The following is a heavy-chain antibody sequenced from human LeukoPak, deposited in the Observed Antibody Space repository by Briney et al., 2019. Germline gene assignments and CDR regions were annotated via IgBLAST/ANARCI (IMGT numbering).Heavy chain of an antibody. CDR3: VKGMEDYDILTGVLDV. CDR2: ISSNGGST. V-gene: IGHV3-64D*06. Sequence: GGSLRLSCSASGFTFSSYAMHWVRQAPGKGLESVSAISSNGGSTYYADSVKGRFTISRDNSKNTLYLQMSSLRAEDTAVYYCVKGMEDYDILTGVLDVWGQGTTVTVSS. CDR1: GFTFSSYA. D-gene: IGHD3-9*01. J-gene: IGHJ6*02.